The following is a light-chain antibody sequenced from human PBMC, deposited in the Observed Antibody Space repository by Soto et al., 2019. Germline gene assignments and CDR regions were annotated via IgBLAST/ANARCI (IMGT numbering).Light chain of an antibody. CDR1: QGISSF. Sequence: DIQMTQSPSSLSASVGDRVTITCRASQGISSFVAWYQQKQGKVPRLLISGASTLQSGVPSRFSGSGSGTDFTLTITSLQPEDVATYYCQKYSSVITFGQGTRLEIK. CDR3: QKYSSVIT. V-gene: IGKV1-27*01. J-gene: IGKJ5*01. CDR2: GAS.